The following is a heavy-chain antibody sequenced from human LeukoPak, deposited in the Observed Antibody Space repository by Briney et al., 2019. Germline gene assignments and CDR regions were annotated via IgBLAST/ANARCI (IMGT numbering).Heavy chain of an antibody. CDR1: GGSISSSSYY. CDR2: IYYSGST. V-gene: IGHV4-39*01. J-gene: IGHJ5*02. Sequence: SETPSLTCTVSGGSISSSSYYWGWIRQPPGKGLEWIGSIYYSGSTYYNPSLKSRVTISVDTSKNQFSLKLSSVTAADTAVYYCARLNDYDFWSGYGWFDPWGQGTLVTVSS. CDR3: ARLNDYDFWSGYGWFDP. D-gene: IGHD3-3*01.